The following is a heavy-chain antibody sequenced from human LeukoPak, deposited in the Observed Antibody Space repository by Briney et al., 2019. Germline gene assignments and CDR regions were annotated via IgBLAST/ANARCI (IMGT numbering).Heavy chain of an antibody. CDR2: ISSSSSYI. V-gene: IGHV3-21*01. CDR1: GFTFSSYS. CDR3: ARDPRGHYYYYMDV. J-gene: IGHJ6*03. Sequence: GGSLRLSCAASGFTFSSYSMNWVSQAPGKGLEWVSSISSSSSYIYYADSVKGRFTISRDNAKNSLYLQMNSLRAEDTAVYYCARDPRGHYYYYMDVWGKGTTVTVSS. D-gene: IGHD3-10*01.